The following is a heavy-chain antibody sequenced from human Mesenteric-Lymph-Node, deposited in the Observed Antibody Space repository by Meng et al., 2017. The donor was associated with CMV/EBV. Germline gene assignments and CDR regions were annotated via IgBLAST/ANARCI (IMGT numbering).Heavy chain of an antibody. Sequence: SETLSLTCTVSGGSISSYYWSWIRQPAGKGLEWIGRIYTSGSTNYNPSLKSRVTISVDTSKNQFSLKLSSVTAADTAVYYCARVGRYCSSTSCPNLYYYGMDVWGQGTTVTVSS. CDR2: IYTSGST. CDR1: GGSISSYY. D-gene: IGHD2-2*01. CDR3: ARVGRYCSSTSCPNLYYYGMDV. V-gene: IGHV4-4*07. J-gene: IGHJ6*02.